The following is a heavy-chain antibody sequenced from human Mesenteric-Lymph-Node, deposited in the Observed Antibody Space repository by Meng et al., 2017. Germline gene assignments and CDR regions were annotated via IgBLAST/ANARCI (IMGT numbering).Heavy chain of an antibody. CDR1: GGSISSGDYY. V-gene: IGHV4-30-4*01. D-gene: IGHD3-10*01. J-gene: IGHJ1*01. CDR2: IPHRGSS. CDR3: LRGSGGSV. Sequence: VQVQESSAGLVQPTQTLSLTCTVSGGSISSGDYYWSWIRQPPGKGLEWIGEIPHRGSSAYNPSLKSRVSMSIDKSKNQFSLKLTSVTAADTAVYHCLRGSGGSVWGQGTLVTVSS.